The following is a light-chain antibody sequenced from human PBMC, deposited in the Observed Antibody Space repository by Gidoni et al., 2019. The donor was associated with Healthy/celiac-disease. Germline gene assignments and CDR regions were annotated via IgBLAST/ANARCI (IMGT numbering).Light chain of an antibody. CDR2: KAS. V-gene: IGKV1-5*03. Sequence: DIQMTQYPSTLSASVGDSVTITGRASQSISSWLAWYLQKPGKAPKLLIYKASSLASGVPSRFSGSGSGTDFTLNISSLQPDDFATYYCQQYNSYLWTFGQGTKVEIK. CDR3: QQYNSYLWT. CDR1: QSISSW. J-gene: IGKJ1*01.